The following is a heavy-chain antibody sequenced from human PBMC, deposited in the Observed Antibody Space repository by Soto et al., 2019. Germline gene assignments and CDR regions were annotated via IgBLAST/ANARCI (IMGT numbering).Heavy chain of an antibody. J-gene: IGHJ5*02. D-gene: IGHD6-13*01. CDR3: ARHNRYSSTWFEGWFDP. V-gene: IGHV5-51*01. Sequence: PGESLKISCKDSGYNFNTYWVGWVRQIPGRGLEWMGIIHPGDSDTRYSPFFQGQVTISADKSISTAYLQWSSLKASDTAMYYCARHNRYSSTWFEGWFDPWGQGTLVTVSS. CDR2: IHPGDSDT. CDR1: GYNFNTYW.